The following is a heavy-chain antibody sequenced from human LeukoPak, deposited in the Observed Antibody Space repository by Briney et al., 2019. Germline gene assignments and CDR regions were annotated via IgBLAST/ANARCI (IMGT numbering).Heavy chain of an antibody. J-gene: IGHJ4*02. CDR2: FYSGGTT. CDR3: ARVYGGSSPPVDY. CDR1: GFTVSSNY. D-gene: IGHD4-23*01. V-gene: IGHV3-66*01. Sequence: GGSLRLSCAASGFTVSSNYMSWVRQAPGKGLEWVSVFYSGGTTYYADSVKGRFTISRDNSKNTLYLQMDSLRAEDTAVYYCARVYGGSSPPVDYWGQGTLVTVSS.